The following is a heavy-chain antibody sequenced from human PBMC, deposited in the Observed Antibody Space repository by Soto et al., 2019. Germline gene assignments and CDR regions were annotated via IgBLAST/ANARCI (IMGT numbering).Heavy chain of an antibody. CDR2: IVPSVDTT. CDR1: GGTFSRSG. Sequence: QVQLVQSGTEVKKPGASVKVSCKASGGTFSRSGFHWVRQAPGQGLEWMGMIVPSVDTTNYAQKFQARVMISAGQFTGTVSMELRSLRSEDTAVYYCARCPPPPDTADPYAVDVWGPGTRVSASS. CDR3: ARCPPPPDTADPYAVDV. J-gene: IGHJ6*02. D-gene: IGHD5-18*01. V-gene: IGHV1-69*18.